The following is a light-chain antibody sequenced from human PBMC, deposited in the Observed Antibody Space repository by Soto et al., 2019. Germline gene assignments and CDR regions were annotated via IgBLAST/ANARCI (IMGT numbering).Light chain of an antibody. Sequence: EIVMTQSPATLSVSPGERSTLSFRASQSVSINLAWFQQKPGQAPRLLIYGASTRAPGFPARFSGSGSGTDFTLTISSLQSEDFAVYYCQQYNNWPWTFGQGTKVDIK. CDR1: QSVSIN. J-gene: IGKJ1*01. V-gene: IGKV3-15*01. CDR3: QQYNNWPWT. CDR2: GAS.